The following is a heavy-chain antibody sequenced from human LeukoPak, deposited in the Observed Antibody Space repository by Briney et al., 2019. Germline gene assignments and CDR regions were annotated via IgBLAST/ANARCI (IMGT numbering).Heavy chain of an antibody. CDR2: IYPGDSDT. CDR1: GYSFTTYW. D-gene: IGHD6-19*01. Sequence: GESLKISCKGSGYSFTTYWIGWVRQMPGKGLELMAIIYPGDSDTRYSPSFQGQVTISADTSISTAYLQWSSLQASDTAMYYCARPGYRSRYFDYWGQGTLVTVSS. V-gene: IGHV5-51*01. CDR3: ARPGYRSRYFDY. J-gene: IGHJ4*02.